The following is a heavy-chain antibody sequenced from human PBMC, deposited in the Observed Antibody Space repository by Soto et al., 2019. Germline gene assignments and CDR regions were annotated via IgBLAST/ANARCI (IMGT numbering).Heavy chain of an antibody. D-gene: IGHD3-9*01. CDR3: ARAAPLRYFDWSRMDV. CDR2: IIPIFGTA. Sequence: SVKVSCKASGGTFSSYAISWVRQAPGQGLEWMGGIIPIFGTANYAQKFQGRVTITADKSTSTAYMELSSLRSEDTAVYYCARAAPLRYFDWSRMDVWGQGTTVTSP. V-gene: IGHV1-69*06. CDR1: GGTFSSYA. J-gene: IGHJ6*02.